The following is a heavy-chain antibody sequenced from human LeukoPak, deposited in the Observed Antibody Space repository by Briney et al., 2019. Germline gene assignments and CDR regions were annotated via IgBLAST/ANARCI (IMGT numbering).Heavy chain of an antibody. D-gene: IGHD6-13*01. V-gene: IGHV4-34*01. Sequence: SETLSLTCTVSGGSISSYYWSWIRQPPGKGLEWIGEINHSGSTNYNPSLKSRVTISVDTSKNQFSLKLSSVTAADTAVYYCARVTQQLLDYWGQGTLVTVSS. CDR2: INHSGST. CDR3: ARVTQQLLDY. J-gene: IGHJ4*02. CDR1: GGSISSYY.